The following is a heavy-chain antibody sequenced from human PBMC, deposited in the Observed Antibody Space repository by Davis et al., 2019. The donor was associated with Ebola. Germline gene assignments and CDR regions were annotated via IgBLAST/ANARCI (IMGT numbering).Heavy chain of an antibody. CDR3: ATSPSAMFFDN. V-gene: IGHV3-23*01. CDR1: GFTFSTYA. J-gene: IGHJ4*02. D-gene: IGHD3-10*02. CDR2: ISGSGGDP. Sequence: GALRLSCAGSGFTFSTYAMTWVRQAPGKGLEWVSRISGSGGDPHYADSVQGRFTISRDNAKNSLFLQMDSLRADDTAVYYCATSPSAMFFDNWGQGTLVTVSS.